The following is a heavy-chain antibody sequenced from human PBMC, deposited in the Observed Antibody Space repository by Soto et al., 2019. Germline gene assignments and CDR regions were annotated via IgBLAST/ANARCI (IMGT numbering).Heavy chain of an antibody. Sequence: SVKVSCKASGGTFSSYAISWVRQAPGQGLEWMGGIIPIFGTANYAQKFQGRVTITADESTSTAYMELSSLRSEDTAVYYCARAASAETDMVRVRYYFDYWGQGTLVTVSS. V-gene: IGHV1-69*13. CDR2: IIPIFGTA. D-gene: IGHD2-8*02. J-gene: IGHJ4*02. CDR1: GGTFSSYA. CDR3: ARAASAETDMVRVRYYFDY.